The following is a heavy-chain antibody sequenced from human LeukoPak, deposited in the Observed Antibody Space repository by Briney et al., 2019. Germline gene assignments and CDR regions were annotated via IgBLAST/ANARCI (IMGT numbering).Heavy chain of an antibody. J-gene: IGHJ6*02. Sequence: GGSLRLSCAASGFNFGVYWMHWVRQAPGKGLMWVSHITADGANTRSADSVKGRFTISRDNAGNTLYLQINSLGVEDTAVYYCARGRQYGMDVWGQGTTVTVSS. V-gene: IGHV3-74*01. CDR3: ARGRQYGMDV. CDR1: GFNFGVYW. CDR2: ITADGANT.